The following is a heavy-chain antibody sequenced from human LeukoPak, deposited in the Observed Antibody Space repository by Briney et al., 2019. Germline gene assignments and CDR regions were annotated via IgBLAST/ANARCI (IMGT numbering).Heavy chain of an antibody. Sequence: PGGSLRLSCAASGFTFSSYAMSRVRQAPGKGLEWVSAISGSGGSTYYADSVKGRFTISRDNSKNTLYLQMNSLRAEDTAIYYCAKRGGVSYYYDSSGYSAPFDYWGQGTLVTVSS. D-gene: IGHD3-22*01. CDR2: ISGSGGST. CDR1: GFTFSSYA. J-gene: IGHJ4*02. CDR3: AKRGGVSYYYDSSGYSAPFDY. V-gene: IGHV3-23*01.